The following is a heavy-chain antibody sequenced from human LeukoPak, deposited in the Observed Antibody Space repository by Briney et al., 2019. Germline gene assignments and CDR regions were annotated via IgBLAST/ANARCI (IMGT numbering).Heavy chain of an antibody. CDR1: GYSFPSYW. J-gene: IGHJ4*02. CDR2: IYPDDSHT. CDR3: ARADFGVVTIPFDY. D-gene: IGHD3-3*01. V-gene: IGHV5-51*01. Sequence: GESLKIPCKGSGYSFPSYWIGWVRQMPGKGLGWMGIIYPDDSHTRSSASFQRQGTISPDKSISNAYLQWSSLKASDTAMYYCARADFGVVTIPFDYWGQGTLVTVSS.